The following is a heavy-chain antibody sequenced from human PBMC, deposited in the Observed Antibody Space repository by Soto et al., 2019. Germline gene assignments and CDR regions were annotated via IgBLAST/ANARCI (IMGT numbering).Heavy chain of an antibody. CDR2: ISSSSSYI. D-gene: IGHD2-15*01. CDR1: GFTFSSYS. Sequence: GGSLRLSCAASGFTFSSYSMNWVRQAPGKGLEWVSSISSSSSYIYYADSVKGRFTISRDNAKNSLYLQMNSLRAEDTAVYYCARGPQRGYCSGGSCYYWFDPWGQGTLVTVSS. V-gene: IGHV3-21*01. CDR3: ARGPQRGYCSGGSCYYWFDP. J-gene: IGHJ5*02.